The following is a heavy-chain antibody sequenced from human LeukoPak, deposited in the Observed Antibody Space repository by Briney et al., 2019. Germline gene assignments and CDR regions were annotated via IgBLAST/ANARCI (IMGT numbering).Heavy chain of an antibody. CDR3: AREVPLVATIPDY. J-gene: IGHJ4*02. CDR1: GFTFSSYA. D-gene: IGHD5-12*01. V-gene: IGHV3-30-3*01. CDR2: ISYDGSNK. Sequence: PGGSLRLSCAASGFTFSSYAMHWVRQAPGKGLEWVAVISYDGSNKYYADSVKGRFTISRDNSKNTLYLQMNSLRAEDTAVYYCAREVPLVATIPDYWGQGTLVTVSS.